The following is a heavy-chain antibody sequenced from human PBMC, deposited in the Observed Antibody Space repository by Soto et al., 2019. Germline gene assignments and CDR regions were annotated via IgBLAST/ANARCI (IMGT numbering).Heavy chain of an antibody. V-gene: IGHV3-30-3*01. Sequence: ESGGGVVQPGRSLRLSCAASGFTFSSYAMHWVRQAPGKGLEWVAVISYDGSNKYYADSVKGRFTISRDNSKNTLYLQMNSLRAEDTAVYYCARVSGSYYAPTPHFDYWGQGTLVTVSS. CDR1: GFTFSSYA. D-gene: IGHD1-26*01. CDR2: ISYDGSNK. CDR3: ARVSGSYYAPTPHFDY. J-gene: IGHJ4*02.